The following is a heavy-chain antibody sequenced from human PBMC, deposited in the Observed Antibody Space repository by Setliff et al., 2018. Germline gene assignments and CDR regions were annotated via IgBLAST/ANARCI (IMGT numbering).Heavy chain of an antibody. J-gene: IGHJ6*03. CDR2: IFYSDTA. CDR1: GGSIGPHY. D-gene: IGHD3-10*01. Sequence: SETLSLTCTVSGGSIGPHYWSWIRQAPGKGLEWIGHIFYSDTAKYNPSLESRAAISVDSSQNQFSLKLRSVTAADTAVYYCARDRSTVIRGATSFFYYYMDVWGGGTTVTVS. CDR3: ARDRSTVIRGATSFFYYYMDV. V-gene: IGHV4-59*11.